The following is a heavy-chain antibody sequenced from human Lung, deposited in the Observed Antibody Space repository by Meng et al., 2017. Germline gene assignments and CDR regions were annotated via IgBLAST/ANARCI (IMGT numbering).Heavy chain of an antibody. CDR2: INAGNGNT. V-gene: IGHV1-3*01. Sequence: QVQLVQSGAEVKKSGASAKVFCKASGYTFTNYAMHWVRQAPGKRLEWMGWINAGNGNTKYSQKFQGRVTITRDTSASTAYMELSSLRSEDTAVYYCARSKSIAAAGGYWGQGTLVTVSS. D-gene: IGHD6-13*01. J-gene: IGHJ4*02. CDR1: GYTFTNYA. CDR3: ARSKSIAAAGGY.